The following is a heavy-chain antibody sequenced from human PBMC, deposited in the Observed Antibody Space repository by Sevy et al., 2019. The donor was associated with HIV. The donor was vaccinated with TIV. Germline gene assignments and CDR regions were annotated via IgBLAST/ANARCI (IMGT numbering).Heavy chain of an antibody. Sequence: GGSLRLSCAASGFSFSSNGMHWIRQTPGKGLEWVAVISYDGTNKYYTEIVKGRFTISRDNSKSTLYLQMNSLRAEDTAVYYCAKESRRDGYQDAFDIWGQGTMVTVSS. D-gene: IGHD2-2*01. V-gene: IGHV3-30*18. J-gene: IGHJ3*02. CDR1: GFSFSSNG. CDR2: ISYDGTNK. CDR3: AKESRRDGYQDAFDI.